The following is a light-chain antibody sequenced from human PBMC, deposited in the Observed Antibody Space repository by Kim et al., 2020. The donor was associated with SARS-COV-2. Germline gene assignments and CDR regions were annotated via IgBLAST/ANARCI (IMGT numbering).Light chain of an antibody. CDR3: QQYYTSQYS. Sequence: RATINCKSSQSVLYSADNKNYLAWYQQKPGQPPKLLISWASIRESGVPDRFTGSGSGTDFTLTISSLQAADVAIFYCQQYYTSQYSFGQGTKLEI. V-gene: IGKV4-1*01. CDR1: QSVLYSADNKNY. CDR2: WAS. J-gene: IGKJ2*03.